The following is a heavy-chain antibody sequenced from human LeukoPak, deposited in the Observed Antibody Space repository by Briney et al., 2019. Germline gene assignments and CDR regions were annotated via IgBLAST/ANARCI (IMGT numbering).Heavy chain of an antibody. J-gene: IGHJ1*01. Sequence: GGSLRLSCAASGFTFSTYWMSWVRQAPGKGLEWVANIKQDGSEKYYVDSVKGRFTISRDNAKNSLYLQMNSLRAEDTAVFYCARIYCSSGSCFEYFPHWGQGTLVTVSS. CDR2: IKQDGSEK. CDR3: ARIYCSSGSCFEYFPH. D-gene: IGHD2-15*01. V-gene: IGHV3-7*01. CDR1: GFTFSTYW.